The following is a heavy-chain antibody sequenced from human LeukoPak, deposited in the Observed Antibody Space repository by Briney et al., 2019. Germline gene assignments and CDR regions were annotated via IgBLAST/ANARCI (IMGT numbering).Heavy chain of an antibody. J-gene: IGHJ5*02. CDR2: IYYSGSS. V-gene: IGHV4-59*08. CDR1: GGSVSSSY. Sequence: PSETLSLTCTVSGGSVSSSYWSWIRQPPGKGLEWIGDIYYSGSSHYNPSLKSRVTMSVATSKNQFSLKLSSVTAADTAMYYCARQITSTAGTNWFDPWGQGTLVTVSS. D-gene: IGHD5-18*01. CDR3: ARQITSTAGTNWFDP.